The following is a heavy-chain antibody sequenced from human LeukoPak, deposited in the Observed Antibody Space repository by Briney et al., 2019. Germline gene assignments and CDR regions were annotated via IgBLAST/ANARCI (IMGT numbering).Heavy chain of an antibody. CDR1: GFTVSSNY. J-gene: IGHJ4*02. Sequence: GGSLRLSCAASGFTVSSNYMSWVRQAPGKGLEWVSVFYSGGSTYYTDSVMGRFTISRDNSKSTLYLQMNSLRAEDTAVYYCARASSGSINNFDYWGQGTLVTVSS. CDR3: ARASSGSINNFDY. V-gene: IGHV3-53*01. D-gene: IGHD2-21*01. CDR2: FYSGGST.